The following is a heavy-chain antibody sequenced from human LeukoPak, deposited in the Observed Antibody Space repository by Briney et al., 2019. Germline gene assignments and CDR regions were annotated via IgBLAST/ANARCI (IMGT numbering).Heavy chain of an antibody. CDR1: GGSISSGSYY. CDR2: IYTSGST. CDR3: AREMATIRGYYYYYMDV. V-gene: IGHV4-61*02. D-gene: IGHD5-24*01. J-gene: IGHJ6*03. Sequence: SQTLSLTCTVSGGSISSGSYYWSWIRQPAGKGLEWIGRIYTSGSTNYNPSLKSRVTISVDTSKNQFSLKLSSVTAADTAVYYCAREMATIRGYYYYYMDVWGKGTTVTVSS.